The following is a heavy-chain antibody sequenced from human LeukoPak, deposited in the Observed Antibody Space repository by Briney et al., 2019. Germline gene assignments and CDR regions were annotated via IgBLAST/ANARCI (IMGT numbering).Heavy chain of an antibody. CDR1: GFTVSSHY. CDR2: IYSRGSI. J-gene: IGHJ3*02. Sequence: GGSLRLSCAASGFTVSSHYMSWVRQAPGKGLEWVSIIYSRGSIYYADSVKGRFTISRDNAKNSLYLQMNSLRAEDTAVYYCARGVDTAMGNDAFDIWGQGTMVTVSS. CDR3: ARGVDTAMGNDAFDI. D-gene: IGHD5-18*01. V-gene: IGHV3-66*01.